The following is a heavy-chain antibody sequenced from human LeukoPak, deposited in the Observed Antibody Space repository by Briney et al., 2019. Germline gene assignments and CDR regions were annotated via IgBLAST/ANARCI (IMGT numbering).Heavy chain of an antibody. Sequence: PSETLSLTCTVSGGSISSYYWSWIRQPPGKGLEWIGYIYYSGSTNYNPSLKSRVTISVDPSKNQFSLKLSSVTAADTAVYYCASTYDRASAFDIWGQGTMVTVSS. D-gene: IGHD3-22*01. J-gene: IGHJ3*02. CDR2: IYYSGST. V-gene: IGHV4-59*01. CDR3: ASTYDRASAFDI. CDR1: GGSISSYY.